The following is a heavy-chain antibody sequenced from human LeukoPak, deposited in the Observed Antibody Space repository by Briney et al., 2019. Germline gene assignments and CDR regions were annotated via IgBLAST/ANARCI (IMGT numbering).Heavy chain of an antibody. V-gene: IGHV1-2*02. J-gene: IGHJ6*03. D-gene: IGHD3-3*01. Sequence: ASVKVSCKASGYTFTGYYMHWVRQAPGQGLEWMGWINPNSGGTNYAQKFQGRVTTTRDTSISTAYMELSRLRSDDTAVYYCARDPVGYDFWSGHDYYYMDVWGKGTTVTVSS. CDR3: ARDPVGYDFWSGHDYYYMDV. CDR1: GYTFTGYY. CDR2: INPNSGGT.